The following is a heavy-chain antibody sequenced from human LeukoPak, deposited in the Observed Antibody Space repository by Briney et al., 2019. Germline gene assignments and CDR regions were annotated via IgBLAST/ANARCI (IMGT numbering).Heavy chain of an antibody. Sequence: SETLSLTCTVSGGSISSYYWSWTRQPPGKGLEWIGYIYYSGSTNYNPSLKSRVTISVGTSKNQFSLKLSSVTAADTAVYYCARYNWNDGRLEYWGQGTLVTVSS. V-gene: IGHV4-59*01. CDR1: GGSISSYY. CDR3: ARYNWNDGRLEY. J-gene: IGHJ4*02. D-gene: IGHD1-1*01. CDR2: IYYSGST.